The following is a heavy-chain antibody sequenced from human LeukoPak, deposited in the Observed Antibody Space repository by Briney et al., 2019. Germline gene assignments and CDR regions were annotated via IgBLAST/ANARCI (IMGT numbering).Heavy chain of an antibody. CDR3: AKAPYYYYDSSGYYSYYYYMDV. CDR2: ISGSGGST. J-gene: IGHJ6*03. CDR1: GFTFSSYA. V-gene: IGHV3-23*01. D-gene: IGHD3-22*01. Sequence: TGGSLRLSCAASGFTFSSYAMSWVRQAPGRGLEWVSAISGSGGSTYNADSVKGRFTISRDNSKNTLYLQMNSLRAEDTAVYYCAKAPYYYYDSSGYYSYYYYMDVWGKGTTVTVSS.